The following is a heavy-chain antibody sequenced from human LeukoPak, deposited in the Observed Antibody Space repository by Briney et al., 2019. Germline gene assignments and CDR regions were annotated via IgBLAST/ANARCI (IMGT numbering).Heavy chain of an antibody. CDR1: GFTFSSSA. CDR3: AKQLGYCSDGSCYFPY. J-gene: IGHJ4*02. Sequence: GGSLRLSCAASGFTFSSSAMSWVRQAPGKGLEWVSAISNNGGYTYYADSVQGWFTISRDNSKSTLCLQMNSLRAEDTAVYYCAKQLGYCSDGSCYFPYWGQGTLVTVSS. V-gene: IGHV3-23*01. D-gene: IGHD2-15*01. CDR2: ISNNGGYT.